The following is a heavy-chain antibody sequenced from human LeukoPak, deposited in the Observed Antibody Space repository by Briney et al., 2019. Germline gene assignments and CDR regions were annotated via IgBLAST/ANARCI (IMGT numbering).Heavy chain of an antibody. Sequence: GGSLRLSCAASGFTFSSYAMSWVRQAPGKGLEWVSAISGSGGSTYYADSVKGRFTISRDNSKNTLYLQMNSLRAEDTAVYYCAKDLREYCSSTSCYSYFDYWGQGTLVTVSS. CDR2: ISGSGGST. J-gene: IGHJ4*02. V-gene: IGHV3-23*01. CDR1: GFTFSSYA. D-gene: IGHD2-2*01. CDR3: AKDLREYCSSTSCYSYFDY.